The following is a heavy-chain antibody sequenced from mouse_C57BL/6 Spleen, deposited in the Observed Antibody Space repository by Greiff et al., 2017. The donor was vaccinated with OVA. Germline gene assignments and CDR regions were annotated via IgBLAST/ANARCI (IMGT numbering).Heavy chain of an antibody. V-gene: IGHV1-58*01. D-gene: IGHD2-3*01. CDR1: GYTFTSYG. Sequence: VQLQQSGAELVRPGSSVKMSCKTSGYTFTSYGINWVKQRPGQGLEWIGYIYIGSGYTEYNEKFKGKATLTSDTSSSTAYMQLSSLTAEDSAIDFCARSRLLYAMDYWGQGTSVTVSS. J-gene: IGHJ4*01. CDR2: IYIGSGYT. CDR3: ARSRLLYAMDY.